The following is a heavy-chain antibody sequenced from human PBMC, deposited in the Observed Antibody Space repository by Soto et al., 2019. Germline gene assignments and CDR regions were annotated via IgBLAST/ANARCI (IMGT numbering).Heavy chain of an antibody. J-gene: IGHJ6*02. D-gene: IGHD5-12*01. CDR2: IWYDGSYK. CDR1: GFTFRSYG. CDR3: AREWIRNYYAMDV. V-gene: IGHV3-33*01. Sequence: PGGSLRLSCAGSGFTFRSYGMHWVRQAPGKGLEWVALIWYDGSYKYYADSMKGRFTISRDNSKNTLYLQMNSLRAEDTAVYYCAREWIRNYYAMDVWGQGTTVTVSS.